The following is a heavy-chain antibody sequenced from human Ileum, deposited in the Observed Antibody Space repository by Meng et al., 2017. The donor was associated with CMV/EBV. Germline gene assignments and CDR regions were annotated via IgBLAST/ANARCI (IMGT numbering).Heavy chain of an antibody. Sequence: VKVPRSCGKSPCKASSNTVRSDGFSWVREAPGQGLEWMGGIIPMFGTHYHAQKFQGRVTISADESTSTVYMELNSLRSEDTAVYYCAHFTSLDTGFDFWGQGTLVTVSS. CDR2: IIPMFGTH. J-gene: IGHJ4*02. CDR3: AHFTSLDTGFDF. V-gene: IGHV1-69*01. CDR1: SNTVRSDG. D-gene: IGHD5-18*01.